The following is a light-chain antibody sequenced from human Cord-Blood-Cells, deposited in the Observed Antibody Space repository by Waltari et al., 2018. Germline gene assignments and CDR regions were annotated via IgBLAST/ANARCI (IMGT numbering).Light chain of an antibody. Sequence: QSALTQPRSVSGSPGQSVTISCTGTSSDVGGYNYVSWYQQHPGKAPKLMIYDGSKRPSGVPDLFSGSKSGNTASLTISGLQAEDEADYYCCSYAGSYTWVFGGGTKLTVL. J-gene: IGLJ3*02. CDR3: CSYAGSYTWV. CDR2: DGS. V-gene: IGLV2-11*01. CDR1: SSDVGGYNY.